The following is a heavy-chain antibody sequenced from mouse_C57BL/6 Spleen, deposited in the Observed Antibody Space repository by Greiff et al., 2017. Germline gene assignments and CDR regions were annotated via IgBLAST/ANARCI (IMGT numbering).Heavy chain of an antibody. CDR1: GYTFTSYW. CDR3: ARGDYYYGSSYYFDY. D-gene: IGHD1-1*01. V-gene: IGHV1-69*01. Sequence: VQLQQSGAELVMPGASVKLSCKASGYTFTSYWMHWVKQRPGQGLEWIGEIDPSDSYTNYNQKFKGKSTLTVDKSSSTAYMQLSSLTSEDSAVYYCARGDYYYGSSYYFDYWGQGTTLTVSS. J-gene: IGHJ2*01. CDR2: IDPSDSYT.